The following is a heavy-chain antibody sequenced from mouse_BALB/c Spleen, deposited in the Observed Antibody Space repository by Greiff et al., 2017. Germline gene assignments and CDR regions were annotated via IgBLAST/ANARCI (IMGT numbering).Heavy chain of an antibody. D-gene: IGHD2-4*01. J-gene: IGHJ4*01. CDR3: ARYDYDDYYAMDY. Sequence: EVQLVESGGGLVQPGGSRKLSCAASGFTFSSFGMHWVRQAPEKGLEWVAYISSGSSTIYYADTVKGRFTISRDNPKNTLFLQMDSLRSEDTAMYYCARYDYDDYYAMDYWGQGTSVTVSA. V-gene: IGHV5-17*02. CDR1: GFTFSSFG. CDR2: ISSGSSTI.